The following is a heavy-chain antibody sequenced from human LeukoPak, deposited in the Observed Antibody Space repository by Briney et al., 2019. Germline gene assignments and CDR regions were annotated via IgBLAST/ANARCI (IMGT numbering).Heavy chain of an antibody. CDR2: ISSSSSYI. CDR1: GFTFSSYS. CDR3: ARDAYCSSTSCPYYFDY. D-gene: IGHD2-2*01. V-gene: IGHV3-21*01. J-gene: IGHJ4*02. Sequence: TPGGSLRLSCAASGFTFSSYSMNWVRQAPGKGLEWVSSISSSSSYIYYADSVKGRFTISRDNAKNSLYLHMNSLRAEDTAVYYCARDAYCSSTSCPYYFDYWGQGTLVTVSS.